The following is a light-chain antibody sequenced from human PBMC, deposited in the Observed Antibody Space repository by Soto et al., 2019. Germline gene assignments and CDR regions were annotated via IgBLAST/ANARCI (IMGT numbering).Light chain of an antibody. Sequence: EIVLTQSPGTLSLYTGERATLSCRASQSVRSNYLAWYQQRPGQAPRLLIYDASSRATGVPDRFSGSGSGTDFTLTISRLEPEDFAVYYCHQYGGSPGKLGQGNKGDIK. CDR2: DAS. J-gene: IGKJ1*01. CDR3: HQYGGSPGK. V-gene: IGKV3-20*01. CDR1: QSVRSNY.